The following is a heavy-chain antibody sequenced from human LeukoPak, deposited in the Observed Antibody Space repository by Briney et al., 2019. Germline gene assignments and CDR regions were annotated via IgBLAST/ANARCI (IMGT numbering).Heavy chain of an antibody. CDR3: ARAMITFGGVIPDLDY. CDR2: IRGSGVIT. J-gene: IGHJ4*02. V-gene: IGHV3-23*01. Sequence: GGSLRLSCAVSGFTFSSFAMSWVRQAPGKGLEWVSAIRGSGVITYYADSVKGRFTISRDNAKNSLYLQMNSLRAEDTAVYYCARAMITFGGVIPDLDYWGQGTLVTVSS. CDR1: GFTFSSFA. D-gene: IGHD3-16*02.